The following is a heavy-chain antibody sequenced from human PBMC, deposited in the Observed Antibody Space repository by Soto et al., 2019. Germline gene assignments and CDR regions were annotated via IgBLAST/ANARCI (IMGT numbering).Heavy chain of an antibody. CDR3: AREGLRYFDWLLSTYYGMDV. CDR2: ISAYNGNT. D-gene: IGHD3-9*01. CDR1: GYTFTSYG. Sequence: ASVKVSCKASGYTFTSYGISWVRQAPGQGLERMGWISAYNGNTNYAQKLQGRVTMTTDTSTSTAYMELRSLRSDDTAVYYCAREGLRYFDWLLSTYYGMDVWGQGTTVTVSS. V-gene: IGHV1-18*01. J-gene: IGHJ6*02.